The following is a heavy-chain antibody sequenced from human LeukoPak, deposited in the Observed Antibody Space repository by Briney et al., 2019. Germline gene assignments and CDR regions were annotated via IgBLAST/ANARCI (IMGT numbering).Heavy chain of an antibody. J-gene: IGHJ5*02. V-gene: IGHV3-33*01. CDR1: GFTLSNYG. CDR3: ARSLERDYHGSGTYYMNNWFDP. D-gene: IGHD3-10*01. Sequence: GRSLRLSCAASGFTLSNYGMHWVRQAPGKGREWVAVIWYDGSDKYYADSVKGRFTISRDTSKNTLYLQMNSLRAEDTAIYYCARSLERDYHGSGTYYMNNWFDPWGQGTLVTVSS. CDR2: IWYDGSDK.